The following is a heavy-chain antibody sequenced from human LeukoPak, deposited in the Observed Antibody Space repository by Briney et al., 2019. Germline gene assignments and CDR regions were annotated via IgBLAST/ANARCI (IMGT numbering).Heavy chain of an antibody. CDR3: ARDSSSWYGWFDP. V-gene: IGHV4-59*01. J-gene: IGHJ5*02. Sequence: KPSETLSLTCTVSGGSISSYYWSWIRQPPGKGLEWIGYIYYSGSTNYNPSLKSRVTISVDTSKNQFSLKLSSVTAADTAVYYCARDSSSWYGWFDPWGQGTLVTVSS. CDR1: GGSISSYY. CDR2: IYYSGST. D-gene: IGHD6-13*01.